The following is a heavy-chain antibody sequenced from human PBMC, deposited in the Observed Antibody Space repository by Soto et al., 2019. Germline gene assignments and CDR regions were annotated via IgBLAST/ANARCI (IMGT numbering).Heavy chain of an antibody. Sequence: GGSLRLSCVGSGFIFSNNGMHWVRRTPGKGLEWVAFMSYDGSDTFYADSVKGRFTISRDSSKNTLFLHMSNLRAEDTAMYYCTIVRVADSALDHWGQGTLVTVSS. J-gene: IGHJ4*02. D-gene: IGHD3-10*02. V-gene: IGHV3-30*02. CDR1: GFIFSNNG. CDR2: MSYDGSDT. CDR3: TIVRVADSALDH.